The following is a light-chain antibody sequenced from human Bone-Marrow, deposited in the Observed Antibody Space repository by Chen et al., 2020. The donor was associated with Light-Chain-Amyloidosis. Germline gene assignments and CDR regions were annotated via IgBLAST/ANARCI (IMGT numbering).Light chain of an antibody. CDR2: RDT. V-gene: IGLV3-25*03. CDR3: QSADSSGTYEVI. J-gene: IGLJ2*01. CDR1: DLPTKY. Sequence: SYALTQLPSAALSPGHTARITCSGDDLPTKYAYWYQQKPGQAPVLVIHRDTERPSGISERFSGSSSGTTATLTISGVQAEDEADYHCQSADSSGTYEVIFGGGTKLTVL.